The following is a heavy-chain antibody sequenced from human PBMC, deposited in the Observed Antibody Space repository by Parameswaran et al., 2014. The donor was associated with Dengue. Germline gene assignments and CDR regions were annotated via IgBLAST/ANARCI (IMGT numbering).Heavy chain of an antibody. CDR2: INTNTGNP. V-gene: IGHV7-4-1*02. J-gene: IGHJ2*01. CDR3: AREGSSYYDSSGYYYSNENWYFDL. D-gene: IGHD3-22*01. Sequence: WVRQAPGQGLEWMGWINTNTGNPTYAQGFTGRFVFSLDTSVSTAYLQISSLKAEDTAVYYCAREGSSYYDSSGYYYSNENWYFDLWGRGTLVTVSS.